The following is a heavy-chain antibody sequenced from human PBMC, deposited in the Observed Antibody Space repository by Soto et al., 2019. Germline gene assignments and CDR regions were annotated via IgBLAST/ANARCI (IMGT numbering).Heavy chain of an antibody. CDR3: ARGFYYYDSSGKRNWFDP. D-gene: IGHD3-22*01. Sequence: PSETLSLTCAVYGGSFSGYYWSWIRQPPGKGLEWIGEINHSGSTNYNPSLKSRVTVSVDTSKNQFSLKLSSVTAADTAVYYCARGFYYYDSSGKRNWFDPWGQGTPVTVSS. J-gene: IGHJ5*02. CDR1: GGSFSGYY. CDR2: INHSGST. V-gene: IGHV4-34*01.